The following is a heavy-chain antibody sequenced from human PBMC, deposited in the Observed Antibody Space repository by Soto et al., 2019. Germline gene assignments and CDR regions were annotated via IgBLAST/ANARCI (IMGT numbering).Heavy chain of an antibody. CDR3: ARDEVQSAFDI. J-gene: IGHJ3*02. CDR2: ISTSGST. CDR1: GGSISSYY. V-gene: IGHV4-4*07. Sequence: QVQLQESGPGLVKPSETLSLPCTVSGGSISSYYWSWIRQPAGKGLGWIGRISTSGSTNYNPSLKSRVTMSVDTSKNQCSLKLSSVTAADTAGYYCARDEVQSAFDIWGQGTMVTVSS.